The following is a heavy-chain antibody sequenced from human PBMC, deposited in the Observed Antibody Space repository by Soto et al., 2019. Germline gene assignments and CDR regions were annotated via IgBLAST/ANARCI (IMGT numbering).Heavy chain of an antibody. CDR1: GFNFCSHC. D-gene: IGHD1-26*01. J-gene: IGHJ4*02. CDR2: ISYDGSNT. Sequence: GGSLRLSCVASGFNFCSHCMHWVRQAPGKGLDWVAIISYDGSNTYYADSVKGRFTISRDNSKNTLYLQMNSLRAEDPSVYYCAKEGGLSGSYYISSSYYFDYWGQGTLVTVSS. V-gene: IGHV3-30*18. CDR3: AKEGGLSGSYYISSSYYFDY.